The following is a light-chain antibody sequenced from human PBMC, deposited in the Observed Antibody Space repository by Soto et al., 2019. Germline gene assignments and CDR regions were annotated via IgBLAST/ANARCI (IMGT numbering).Light chain of an antibody. CDR3: QQRSNWPPEVT. CDR1: QIISSY. Sequence: VLTQSPATLSLSPGQRATLSCRGSQIISSYLAWYQQRPGQAPSLLIYDISDRATGIPARFSGSGSGTDFTLTISSLEPEDFAIYYCQQRSNWPPEVTFGQGTRLEIK. J-gene: IGKJ5*01. CDR2: DIS. V-gene: IGKV3-11*01.